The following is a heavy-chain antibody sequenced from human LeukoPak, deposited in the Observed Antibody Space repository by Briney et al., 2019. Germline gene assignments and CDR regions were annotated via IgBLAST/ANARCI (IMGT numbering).Heavy chain of an antibody. Sequence: SETLSLTCTVSGGSISSYYWSWIRQPPGKGLEWIGYIYYSGSTNYNPSLKSRVTISVDTSKNQFSLKLSSVTAADTAVYYCARVVGAPYFDYWGQGTLVTVSS. CDR2: IYYSGST. J-gene: IGHJ4*02. CDR1: GGSISSYY. D-gene: IGHD1-26*01. CDR3: ARVVGAPYFDY. V-gene: IGHV4-59*01.